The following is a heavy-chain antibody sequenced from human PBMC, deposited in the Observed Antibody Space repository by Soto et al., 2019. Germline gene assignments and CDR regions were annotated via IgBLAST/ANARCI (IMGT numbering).Heavy chain of an antibody. D-gene: IGHD2-21*01. CDR1: GFTFSSYE. CDR2: ITGSGGAM. V-gene: IGHV3-48*03. J-gene: IGHJ4*02. CDR3: AKVAPFILGSPF. Sequence: PGGSLRLSCAASGFTFSSYEMNWFRQAPGKGLEWVAYITGSGGAMFHADSLKGRFSISRDNAKNSLFLEMNNLTADDAGVYYCAKVAPFILGSPFWGQGTLVTVSS.